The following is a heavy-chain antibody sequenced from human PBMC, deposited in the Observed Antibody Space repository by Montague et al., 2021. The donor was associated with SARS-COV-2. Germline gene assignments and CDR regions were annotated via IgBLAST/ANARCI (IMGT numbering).Heavy chain of an antibody. J-gene: IGHJ4*02. CDR2: IDSSGST. Sequence: SETLSLTCTVAGGSISSGSYYWGWIRQPPGKGLEWIGNIDSSGSTYYKSRVTISVDKSKNQFSLKVTSVTAADTAVYHCAGRVGGSGWLDYWGQGTLVTVST. D-gene: IGHD6-25*01. CDR1: GGSISSGSYY. V-gene: IGHV4-39*01. CDR3: AGRVGGSGWLDY.